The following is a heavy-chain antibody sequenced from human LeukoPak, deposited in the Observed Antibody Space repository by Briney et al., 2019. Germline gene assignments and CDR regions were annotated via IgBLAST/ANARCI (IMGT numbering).Heavy chain of an antibody. D-gene: IGHD5-24*01. CDR2: IYSGGST. CDR3: ARDDDGYGGMDV. Sequence: GGSLRLSCAASGFTVSSNYMSWVRQAPGKGLEWVSVIYSGGSTYYADSVKGRFTISRDNSKNTLYLQMNSLRAEDTAVYYCARDDDGYGGMDVWRQGTTVTFSS. CDR1: GFTVSSNY. V-gene: IGHV3-66*01. J-gene: IGHJ6*02.